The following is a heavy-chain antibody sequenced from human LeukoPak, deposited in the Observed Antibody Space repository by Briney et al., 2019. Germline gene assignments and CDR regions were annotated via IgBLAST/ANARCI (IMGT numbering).Heavy chain of an antibody. V-gene: IGHV3-74*01. CDR3: TRIAGSGSVD. Sequence: GGSLKLSCAASGFTFSSYWMHWVRQAPGKGLVWVSRINSDASTTSYADSVKGRFTISRDNAKNTLHLQMNSLRAEDTAVYYCTRIAGSGSVDWGQGTLVTVSS. D-gene: IGHD1-26*01. CDR1: GFTFSSYW. J-gene: IGHJ4*02. CDR2: INSDASTT.